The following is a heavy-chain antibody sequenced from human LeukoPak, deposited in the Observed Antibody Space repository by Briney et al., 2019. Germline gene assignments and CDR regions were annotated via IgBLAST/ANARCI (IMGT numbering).Heavy chain of an antibody. CDR3: ARGYFGP. CDR1: GYTFTSYD. J-gene: IGHJ5*02. CDR2: MNPISGNT. D-gene: IGHD3-9*01. Sequence: ASVKVSCKASGYTFTSYDINWVRQAPGQGLEWMGWMNPISGNTGYAQKFQGRVTLTRSTSIGTAYMELSSLRSDDTAVYYCARGYFGPWGQGTLVTVSS. V-gene: IGHV1-8*01.